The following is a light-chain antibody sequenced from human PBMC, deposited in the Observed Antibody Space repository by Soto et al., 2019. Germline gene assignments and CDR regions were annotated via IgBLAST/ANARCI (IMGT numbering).Light chain of an antibody. J-gene: IGLJ1*01. CDR3: QSYDSSLSGYV. Sequence: QSVLTQPPSVSGAPGQRVTISCTGSSSNIGAGYDVHWYQQLPGTGPKLLIYANNNRPSGVPDRFSGSKSGTSASLDITGLRAEDEADYYCQSYDSSLSGYVFGTGTKLTVL. CDR2: ANN. V-gene: IGLV1-40*01. CDR1: SSNIGAGYD.